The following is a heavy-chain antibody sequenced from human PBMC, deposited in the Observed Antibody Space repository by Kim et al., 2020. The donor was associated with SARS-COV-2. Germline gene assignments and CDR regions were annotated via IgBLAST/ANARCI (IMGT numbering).Heavy chain of an antibody. CDR3: ARHSRIVVVPAAILA. CDR1: GGSISSSSYY. D-gene: IGHD2-2*01. V-gene: IGHV4-39*01. CDR2: IYYSGTT. J-gene: IGHJ1*01. Sequence: SETLSLTCTVSGGSISSSSYYWGWIRQPPGKGLEWIGSIYYSGTTYYNPSPKSRVTISVDTSKNQFSLKLSSVTAADTAENYCARHSRIVVVPAAILAWGQGPLVTVSS.